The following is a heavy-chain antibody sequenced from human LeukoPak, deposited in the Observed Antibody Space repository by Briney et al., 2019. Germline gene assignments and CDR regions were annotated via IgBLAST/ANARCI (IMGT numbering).Heavy chain of an antibody. D-gene: IGHD1-7*01. Sequence: SGGSLRLSCAASGFTFNTYTMSWIRQPPGKGLEWIGEINHSGSTNYNPSLKSRVTISVDTSKNQFSLKLSSVTAADTAVYYCARGHWNYPHDYWGQGTLVTVSS. V-gene: IGHV4-34*01. J-gene: IGHJ4*02. CDR3: ARGHWNYPHDY. CDR1: GFTFNTYT. CDR2: INHSGST.